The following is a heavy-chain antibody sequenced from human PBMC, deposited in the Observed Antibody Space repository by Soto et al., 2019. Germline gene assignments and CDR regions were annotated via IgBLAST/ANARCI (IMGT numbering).Heavy chain of an antibody. J-gene: IGHJ5*02. CDR1: GGTFSSYA. Sequence: PSVKVSCKASGGTFSSYAISWVRQAPGQGLEWMGGIIPIFGTANYAQKFQGRVTITADESTSTAYMELSSLRSEDTAVYYCARDRLRYDSSGYPTYNWFDPWG. CDR2: IIPIFGTA. CDR3: ARDRLRYDSSGYPTYNWFDP. D-gene: IGHD3-22*01. V-gene: IGHV1-69*13.